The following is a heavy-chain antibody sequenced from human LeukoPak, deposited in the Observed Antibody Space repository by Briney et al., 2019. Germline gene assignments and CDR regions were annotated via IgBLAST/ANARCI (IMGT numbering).Heavy chain of an antibody. Sequence: PSETLSLTCAVSGYSISSGYYWGWIRQPPGKGLEWIGSIYHSGSTYYNPSLKSRVTISVDTSKNQFSLKLSSVTAADTAVYYCAREVVVVPAVAYYYYYMDVWGKGTTVTVSS. V-gene: IGHV4-38-2*02. CDR3: AREVVVVPAVAYYYYYMDV. J-gene: IGHJ6*03. CDR1: GYSISSGYY. D-gene: IGHD2-2*01. CDR2: IYHSGST.